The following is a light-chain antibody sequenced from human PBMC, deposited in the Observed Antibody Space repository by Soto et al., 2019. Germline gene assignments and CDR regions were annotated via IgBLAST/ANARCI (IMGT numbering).Light chain of an antibody. Sequence: EVVLTQSPGTLSLSPGERATLSCRASQSVSNKYLAWYQQKPGQAPRLLIFGSSDRATGIPDRFSGSWSGTDFTLTISRLEPEDFAVYYCQQYRSSPPYTFGQGTKLEIK. J-gene: IGKJ2*01. CDR1: QSVSNKY. CDR3: QQYRSSPPYT. V-gene: IGKV3-20*01. CDR2: GSS.